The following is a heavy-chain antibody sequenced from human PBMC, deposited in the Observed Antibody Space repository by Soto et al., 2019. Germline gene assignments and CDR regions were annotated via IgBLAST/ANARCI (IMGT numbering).Heavy chain of an antibody. D-gene: IGHD2-2*01. CDR2: IIPILGIA. CDR3: ARGPQVVPAAIFVYYYYMDV. V-gene: IGHV1-69*02. CDR1: GGTFSSYT. Sequence: ASVKVSCKASGGTFSSYTISWVRQAPGQGLEWMGRIIPILGIANYAQKFQGRVTITADKSTSTAYMELSSLRSEDTAVYYCARGPQVVPAAIFVYYYYMDVWGKGTTVTVSS. J-gene: IGHJ6*03.